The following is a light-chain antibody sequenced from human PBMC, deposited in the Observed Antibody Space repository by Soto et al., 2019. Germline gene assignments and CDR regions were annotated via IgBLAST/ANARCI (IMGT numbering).Light chain of an antibody. CDR1: SGDVGGYNY. V-gene: IGLV2-11*01. Sequence: QSPLTHPRSVSGSPGHSVTISCTGTSGDVGGYNYVSWYQQHPGKAPKLMIYDVNKRPSGVPDRFSGSKSGNTASLTISGLQAEDEADYYCCSYAGSYTLVFGTGTKVTVL. J-gene: IGLJ1*01. CDR2: DVN. CDR3: CSYAGSYTLV.